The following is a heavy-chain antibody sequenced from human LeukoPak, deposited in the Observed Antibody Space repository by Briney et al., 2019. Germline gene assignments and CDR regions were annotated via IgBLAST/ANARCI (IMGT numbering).Heavy chain of an antibody. Sequence: ASVQVSCKASGYTFTGYYMHWVRQAPAQGREWMGWINPNSGGTNYAQKFQGRVTMTRDTSISTDYMELSRLRSDDTAVYYCARKLGVVVASTGVHWFHPWGQGTLVTVSS. J-gene: IGHJ5*02. CDR3: ARKLGVVVASTGVHWFHP. CDR2: INPNSGGT. D-gene: IGHD2-15*01. V-gene: IGHV1-2*02. CDR1: GYTFTGYY.